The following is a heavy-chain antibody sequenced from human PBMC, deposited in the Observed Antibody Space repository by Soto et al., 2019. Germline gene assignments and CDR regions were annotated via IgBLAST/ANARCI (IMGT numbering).Heavy chain of an antibody. CDR1: GFSLSTSGVG. CDR3: AHSSYDSSGYFLGIVY. D-gene: IGHD3-22*01. CDR2: IYWNDDK. J-gene: IGHJ4*02. V-gene: IGHV2-5*01. Sequence: QITLKESGPTLVNPTQTLTLTCTFSGFSLSTSGVGVGWIRQPPGKALEWLALIYWNDDKRYSPSLKSMLTITKNTSKNQVVLTMTNMDPVDTATYYCAHSSYDSSGYFLGIVYWGQGTLVTVSS.